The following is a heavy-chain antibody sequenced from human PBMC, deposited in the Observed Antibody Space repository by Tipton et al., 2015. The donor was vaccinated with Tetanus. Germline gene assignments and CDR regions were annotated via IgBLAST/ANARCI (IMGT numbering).Heavy chain of an antibody. V-gene: IGHV4-30-4*01. J-gene: IGHJ4*02. Sequence: LRLSCTVSVSSVRSGENYWSWIRQTPGKGLEWIGYIYYTGRTFYNPSLKSRVTMSIDTSKNQFSLKMTSVTAADTAVYYCARNRRACGQSSCSPSDVDYWGQGTLVTVSS. D-gene: IGHD2-15*01. CDR1: VSSVRSGENY. CDR2: IYYTGRT. CDR3: ARNRRACGQSSCSPSDVDY.